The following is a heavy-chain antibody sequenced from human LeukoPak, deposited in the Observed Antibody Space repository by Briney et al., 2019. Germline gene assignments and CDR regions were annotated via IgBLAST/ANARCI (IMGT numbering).Heavy chain of an antibody. J-gene: IGHJ4*02. V-gene: IGHV1-18*01. CDR2: ISAYNGNT. CDR1: RYTFTSYG. D-gene: IGHD5-18*01. CDR3: ASDLGYSYGYGFDY. Sequence: ASVKVSCKASRYTFTSYGISWVRQAPGQGLEWMGWISAYNGNTNYAQKLQGRVTMTTDTSTSTAYMELRSLRSDDTAVYYCASDLGYSYGYGFDYWGQGTLVTVSS.